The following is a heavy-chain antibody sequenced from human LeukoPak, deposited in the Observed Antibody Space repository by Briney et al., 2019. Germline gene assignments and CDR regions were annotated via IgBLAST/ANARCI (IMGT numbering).Heavy chain of an antibody. CDR3: ARHSSYYGNFDY. J-gene: IGHJ4*02. CDR2: IYHSGSS. V-gene: IGHV4-39*01. Sequence: SETLSLTCTVSGGSISSSSYYWGWIRQPPWKGLEWIGSIYHSGSSYYNPSLKSRVTISVDTSKNQFSLKLSSVTAADTAVYYCARHSSYYGNFDYWGQGTLDTVSS. CDR1: GGSISSSSYY. D-gene: IGHD3-10*01.